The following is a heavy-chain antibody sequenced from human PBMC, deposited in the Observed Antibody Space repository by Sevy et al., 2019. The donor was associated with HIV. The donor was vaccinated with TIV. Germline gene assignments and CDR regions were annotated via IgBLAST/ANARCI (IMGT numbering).Heavy chain of an antibody. J-gene: IGHJ4*02. CDR1: GLSFSSFS. CDR2: ISGSGINT. V-gene: IGHV3-23*01. CDR3: AKDGYSSSWPFYFDS. Sequence: GGSLRLSCAASGLSFSSFSMSWVRQAPGKGPEWVSGISGSGINTNYADTVKDRFIISRNNSKNTVYLDMNSLRAEDTAIYYCAKDGYSSSWPFYFDSWGQGSLVTVSS. D-gene: IGHD2-2*03.